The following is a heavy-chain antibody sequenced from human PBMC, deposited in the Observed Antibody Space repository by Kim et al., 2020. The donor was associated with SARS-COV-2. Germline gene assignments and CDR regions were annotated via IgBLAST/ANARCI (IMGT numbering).Heavy chain of an antibody. D-gene: IGHD6-13*01. CDR3: ASDTYGSTWYHAFNI. CDR2: MFYSGNT. J-gene: IGHJ3*02. Sequence: SETLSLTCTVSGGSISRTSYYWGWIRQSPGMGLEWVGGMFYSGNTYNNPSLKSRVTILADTSKNQFSLRLTSVTAGDTAVYYCASDTYGSTWYHAFNIWGQGTMVTVSS. V-gene: IGHV4-39*01. CDR1: GGSISRTSYY.